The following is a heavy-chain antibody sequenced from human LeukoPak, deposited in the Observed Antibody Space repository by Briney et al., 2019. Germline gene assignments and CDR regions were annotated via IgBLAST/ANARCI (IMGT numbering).Heavy chain of an antibody. J-gene: IGHJ6*02. V-gene: IGHV3-21*01. Sequence: GGSLRLSCAASGFTFSSYSMNWVRQAPGKGLEWVSSISSSSSYIYYADSVKGRFTISRDNAKNSLYLQMNSLRAEDTAVYYCARDLTGVFYYYYGMDVWGQGTTVTVSS. CDR3: ARDLTGVFYYYYGMDV. CDR2: ISSSSSYI. CDR1: GFTFSSYS. D-gene: IGHD7-27*01.